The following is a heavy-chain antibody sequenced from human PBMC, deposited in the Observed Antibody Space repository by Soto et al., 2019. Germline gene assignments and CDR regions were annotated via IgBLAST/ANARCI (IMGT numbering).Heavy chain of an antibody. Sequence: SETLSLTYTVSGGSISSYYWCWIRQPPGKGLEWIGYIYYSGITNYNPSLKSRVTISVDKSKNQFSLKLSSVTAADTAVYYCAVDLVATGSCWGQGPLVTVSS. CDR1: GGSISSYY. D-gene: IGHD5-12*01. CDR3: AVDLVATGSC. CDR2: IYYSGIT. J-gene: IGHJ4*02. V-gene: IGHV4-59*12.